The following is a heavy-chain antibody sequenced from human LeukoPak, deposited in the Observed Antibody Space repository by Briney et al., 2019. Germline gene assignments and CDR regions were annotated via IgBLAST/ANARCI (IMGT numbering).Heavy chain of an antibody. V-gene: IGHV3-21*05. Sequence: PVQPLDSPSVVSTSSSYIYYADSLKGRLTISRDNAKKSLYLQINSLRAEDTAVYYCARVTRGGYDGYFDYWGQGTLVTVSS. D-gene: IGHD5-12*01. CDR3: ARVTRGGYDGYFDY. J-gene: IGHJ4*02. CDR2: VSTSSSYI.